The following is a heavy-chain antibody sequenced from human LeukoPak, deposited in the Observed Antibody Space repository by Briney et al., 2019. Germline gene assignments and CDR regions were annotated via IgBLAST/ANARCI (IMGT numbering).Heavy chain of an antibody. Sequence: PSETLSLTCAVYGGSFSGYYWSWIRQPPGKGLEWIGEINHSGSTNYNPSLKSRVTISVDTSKNQFSLKLSSVTAADTAVYYCARVYYDSSHSYYFDYWGQGTLVTVSS. CDR3: ARVYYDSSHSYYFDY. CDR1: GGSFSGYY. V-gene: IGHV4-34*01. CDR2: INHSGST. D-gene: IGHD3-22*01. J-gene: IGHJ4*02.